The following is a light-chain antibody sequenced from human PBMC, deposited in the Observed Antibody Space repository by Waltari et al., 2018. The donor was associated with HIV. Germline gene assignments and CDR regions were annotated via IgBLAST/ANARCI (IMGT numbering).Light chain of an antibody. Sequence: SALTQSASVSGSPGQSITISCSGTGSDVGTSKYVSWYQPHPGKAPKLLIYAVFNRPSGISHRFSGSNAGNSASLTVSGRRTEDEADYYCTSYTTSTTLIFGGGTTVTVL. J-gene: IGLJ2*01. CDR3: TSYTTSTTLI. V-gene: IGLV2-14*01. CDR1: GSDVGTSKY. CDR2: AVF.